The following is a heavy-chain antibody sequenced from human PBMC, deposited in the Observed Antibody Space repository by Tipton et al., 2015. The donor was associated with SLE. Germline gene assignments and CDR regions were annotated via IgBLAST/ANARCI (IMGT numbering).Heavy chain of an antibody. D-gene: IGHD2-15*01. V-gene: IGHV3-21*01. J-gene: IGHJ6*02. CDR1: GFTFSTYN. CDR3: AKDRAEAAAFDYDGMDV. Sequence: LSLTCTASGFTFSTYNMNWVRQAPGKGLEWVSFVTSGSSSTHYADSVEGRFTISRDNAKNSLYLQMTTLRADDTAVYYCAKDRAEAAAFDYDGMDVWGQGTTVTVSS. CDR2: VTSGSSST.